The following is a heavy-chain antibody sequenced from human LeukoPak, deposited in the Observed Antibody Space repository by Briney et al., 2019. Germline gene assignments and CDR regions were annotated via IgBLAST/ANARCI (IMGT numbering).Heavy chain of an antibody. Sequence: EASVKVSCKASGYTFTSYYIFWVRQAPGQGLEWMGLINPRTGSTSYSQKFQGRVTMTRDMSTSTVYMELSSLRSEDTALYYCARGVHVRVYDSNPHYGHYWGQGTLVTVSS. CDR3: ARGVHVRVYDSNPHYGHY. J-gene: IGHJ4*02. CDR2: INPRTGST. D-gene: IGHD3-22*01. V-gene: IGHV1-46*01. CDR1: GYTFTSYY.